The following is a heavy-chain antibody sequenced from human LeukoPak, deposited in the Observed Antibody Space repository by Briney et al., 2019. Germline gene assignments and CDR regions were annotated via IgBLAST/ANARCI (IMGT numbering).Heavy chain of an antibody. Sequence: GGSLSLSCAAYGFTFSNYAMYWVRQAPGKGLEYVSAINTNGGRTFYANSVKGRFTISRDNSKNTLYLQMGSLTAEDMAIYYCAKDGFCELGSYFDYWGQGTLVTVSS. J-gene: IGHJ4*02. CDR1: GFTFSNYA. CDR2: INTNGGRT. CDR3: AKDGFCELGSYFDY. D-gene: IGHD3-10*01. V-gene: IGHV3-64*01.